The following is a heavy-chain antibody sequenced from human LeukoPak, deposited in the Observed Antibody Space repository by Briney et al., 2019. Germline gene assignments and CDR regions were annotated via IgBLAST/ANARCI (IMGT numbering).Heavy chain of an antibody. V-gene: IGHV4-39*01. CDR1: GGSISTAIYY. CDR3: SRQMSRQWPEYFRH. D-gene: IGHD6-19*01. Sequence: SETLTLTCTVSGGSISTAIYYWGWIRQAPGQGLEWIGSMYYSGRTYYNPSLKSRVTISVDTSKNQFSLRLTSVTAADTAVYYCSRQMSRQWPEYFRHWGQGTLVTVSS. CDR2: MYYSGRT. J-gene: IGHJ1*01.